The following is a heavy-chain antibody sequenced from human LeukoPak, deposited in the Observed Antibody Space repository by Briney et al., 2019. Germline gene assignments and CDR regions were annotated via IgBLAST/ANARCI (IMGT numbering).Heavy chain of an antibody. V-gene: IGHV3-23*01. CDR3: AKRRLSEGSGRGNWFDS. D-gene: IGHD2/OR15-2a*01. Sequence: GGSLRLSCAASGFTFDTYALSWVRRAPGKGLEWVSAISGSGTNTYYADSVKGRFTISRDNSKGTVFLQMNSLRAEDTALYYCAKRRLSEGSGRGNWFDSWGQGTLVTVSS. CDR2: ISGSGTNT. CDR1: GFTFDTYA. J-gene: IGHJ5*01.